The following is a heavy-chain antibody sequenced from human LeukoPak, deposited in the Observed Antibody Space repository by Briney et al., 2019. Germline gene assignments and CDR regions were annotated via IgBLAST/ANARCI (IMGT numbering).Heavy chain of an antibody. CDR1: GFTVSSNY. CDR3: ARDQPAAGTH. D-gene: IGHD6-13*01. Sequence: GGSLRLSCAASGFTVSSNYMSWVREAPGKGLEWVSVIYSGGSTYYSDSVTGRFTISRDNSKNTRYLQMNSLRAEDTAVYYCARDQPAAGTHWGQGTLVTVSS. J-gene: IGHJ4*02. CDR2: IYSGGST. V-gene: IGHV3-53*01.